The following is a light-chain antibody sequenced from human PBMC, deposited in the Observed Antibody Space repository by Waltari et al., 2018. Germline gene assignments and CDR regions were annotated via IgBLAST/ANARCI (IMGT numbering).Light chain of an antibody. V-gene: IGKV4-1*01. J-gene: IGKJ1*01. Sequence: DIVMTQSPDSLAVSLGERATINCKSRQSVLYRSNNTNYLAWYQQKPGQPPKLLIYWASTRESGVPDRFSGSGSGTDFTLTISSLQAEDVAVYYCQQYYSTPQTFGQGTKVEIK. CDR1: QSVLYRSNNTNY. CDR2: WAS. CDR3: QQYYSTPQT.